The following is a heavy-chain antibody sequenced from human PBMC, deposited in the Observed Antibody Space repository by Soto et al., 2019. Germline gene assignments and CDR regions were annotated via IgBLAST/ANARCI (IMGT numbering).Heavy chain of an antibody. D-gene: IGHD3-9*01. Sequence: ASVKVSCKASGYTFTSYAMHWVRQAPGQRLEWMGWINAGNGNTKYSQRFQGRVTITRDTSASTAYMELSSLRSEDTAVYYCARDGPLRYFDWLLSPWGQGTLVTVSS. CDR3: ARDGPLRYFDWLLSP. J-gene: IGHJ5*02. CDR2: INAGNGNT. V-gene: IGHV1-3*01. CDR1: GYTFTSYA.